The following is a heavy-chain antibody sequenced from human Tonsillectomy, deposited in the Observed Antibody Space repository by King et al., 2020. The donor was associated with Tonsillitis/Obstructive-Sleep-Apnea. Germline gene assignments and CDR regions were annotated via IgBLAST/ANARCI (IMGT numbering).Heavy chain of an antibody. CDR2: IWYDGSNK. D-gene: IGHD6-6*01. Sequence: VQLVESGGGVVQPGRSLRLSCAASGFTFSSYGMHWVRQAPGKGLEWVAVIWYDGSNKYYADSVKGRFTISRDNSKNTLYLQMNSLRAEDTAVYYCARGDQQLAWIDYYMDVWGKGTTVTVSS. V-gene: IGHV3-33*01. CDR3: ARGDQQLAWIDYYMDV. CDR1: GFTFSSYG. J-gene: IGHJ6*03.